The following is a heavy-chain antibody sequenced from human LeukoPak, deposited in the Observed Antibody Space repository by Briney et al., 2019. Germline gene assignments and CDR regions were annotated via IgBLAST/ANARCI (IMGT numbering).Heavy chain of an antibody. CDR2: ISGSGGST. CDR1: GFTFTSYA. V-gene: IGHV3-23*01. Sequence: GGSLRLSCAASGFTFTSYAMSWVRQAPGKGLEWVSAISGSGGSTYYGDSVKGRFTISRVSSKNAMYLQMNSLRAEDTAVYYCAKGSGSGSYYKNYFDPWGQGTLVTVSS. CDR3: AKGSGSGSYYKNYFDP. D-gene: IGHD3-10*01. J-gene: IGHJ5*02.